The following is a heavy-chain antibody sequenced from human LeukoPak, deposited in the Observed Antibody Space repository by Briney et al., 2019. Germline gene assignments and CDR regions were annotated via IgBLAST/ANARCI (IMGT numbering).Heavy chain of an antibody. CDR2: IYYSGST. D-gene: IGHD3-22*01. CDR1: GGSISRGGYY. J-gene: IGHJ4*02. V-gene: IGHV4-31*03. Sequence: PSQTLSLTCTVSGGSISRGGYYWSWIRQHPGKGLEWIGYIYYSGSTYYNPSLKSRVTISVDTSKNQFSLKLSSVTAADTAVYYCARVPIPAGYYYDSSGYANWGQGTLVTVSS. CDR3: ARVPIPAGYYYDSSGYAN.